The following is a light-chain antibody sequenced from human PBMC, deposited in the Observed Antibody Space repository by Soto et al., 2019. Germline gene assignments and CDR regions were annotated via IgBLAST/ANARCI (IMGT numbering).Light chain of an antibody. CDR2: DVS. Sequence: QSALTQPASVSGSPGQSIAISCTGTSSDVGCHDLVSWYQQQSGKVPKLIIYDVSSRPSGVSNRFSGSKSGNTASLTISGLQAEDEADYYCSSFTSTTTYVFGTGTKVTVL. CDR3: SSFTSTTTYV. V-gene: IGLV2-14*02. J-gene: IGLJ1*01. CDR1: SSDVGCHDL.